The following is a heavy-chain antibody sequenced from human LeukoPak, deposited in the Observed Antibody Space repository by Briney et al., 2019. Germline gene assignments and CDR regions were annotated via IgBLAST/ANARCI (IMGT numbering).Heavy chain of an antibody. CDR2: IYYSGST. CDR1: GGSINSYY. D-gene: IGHD1-26*01. CDR3: ARDRGGSYHNWFDP. V-gene: IGHV4-59*01. J-gene: IGHJ5*02. Sequence: PSETLSLTCTVSGGSINSYYWSWIRQPPGKGLEWIGYIYYSGSTNYNPSLKSRVTISVDTSKNQFSLKLSSVTAADTAVYYCARDRGGSYHNWFDPWGQGTLVTVSS.